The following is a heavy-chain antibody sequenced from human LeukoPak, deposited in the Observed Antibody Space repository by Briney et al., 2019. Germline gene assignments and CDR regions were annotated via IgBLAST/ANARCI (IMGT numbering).Heavy chain of an antibody. CDR1: GYTFTSYD. CDR2: MNPNSGNT. J-gene: IGHJ4*02. D-gene: IGHD4-17*01. V-gene: IGHV1-8*01. Sequence: ASVKVSCKASGYTFTSYDISWVRQATGQGLEWMGWMNPNSGNTGYAQKFKGRVTMPGNTSISTAYMELSSLRSEDTAVYYCARVTAVTGFGYWGQGTLVTVSS. CDR3: ARVTAVTGFGY.